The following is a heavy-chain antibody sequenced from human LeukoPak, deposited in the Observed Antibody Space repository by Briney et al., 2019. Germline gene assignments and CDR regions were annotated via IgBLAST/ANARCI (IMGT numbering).Heavy chain of an antibody. CDR3: AAGTAADF. J-gene: IGHJ4*02. CDR1: GIPFSDYY. CDR2: ISSSSSYT. D-gene: IGHD6-13*01. Sequence: GGSLRLSCVVSGIPFSDYYMNWIRQAPGKGLEWISYISSSSSYTDYADSVKGRFTISRDNAKSALYLQMNSLRLEDTAVYCCAAGTAADFWGQGTLVTVSS. V-gene: IGHV3-11*03.